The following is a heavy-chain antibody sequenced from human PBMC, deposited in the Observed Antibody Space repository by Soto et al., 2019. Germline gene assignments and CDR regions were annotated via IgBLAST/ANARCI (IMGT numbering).Heavy chain of an antibody. D-gene: IGHD3-3*01. Sequence: QLVESGGGVDQPQRSPRLSRAAPTFVFNVYSLHWVRQAPGWGVEWLGLIPYDGGKKYYADSVKGRFTISRDNSKDTLFLQMNSRSPDDTAVDFCGRDTDQYDFWCGTRDPGGQGTLVTVSS. CDR2: IPYDGGKK. J-gene: IGHJ5*02. V-gene: IGHV3-30-3*01. CDR3: GRDTDQYDFWCGTRDP. CDR1: TFVFNVYS.